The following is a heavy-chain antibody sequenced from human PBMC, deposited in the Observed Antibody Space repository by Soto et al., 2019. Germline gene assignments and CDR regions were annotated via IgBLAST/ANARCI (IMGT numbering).Heavy chain of an antibody. CDR2: IFYSGST. CDR1: GGSINSGGYY. V-gene: IGHV4-31*03. Sequence: QVQLQESGPGLVKPSQTLSLICTVSGGSINSGGYYWNWIRQHPGKGLEWIGYIFYSGSTYYNPFLRNRVTISTDTSENQSALKLSSVTAADTAVYFCAGGYRQSGYSSSWVFDYWGQGTLVNVSS. D-gene: IGHD6-13*01. J-gene: IGHJ4*02. CDR3: AGGYRQSGYSSSWVFDY.